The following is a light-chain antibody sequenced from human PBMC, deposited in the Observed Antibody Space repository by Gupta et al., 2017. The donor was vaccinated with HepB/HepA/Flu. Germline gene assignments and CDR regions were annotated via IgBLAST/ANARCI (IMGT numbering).Light chain of an antibody. CDR1: QSSLYSPNNQNH. J-gene: IGKJ2*01. CDR3: QQKHSGPRT. CDR2: WAS. V-gene: IGKV4-1*01. Sequence: DIVMTQSPDSLAVSLGERVTITCKSSQSSLYSPNNQNHLAWYQQKAGQPPKLLIYWASSRESGVPDGFSGRGSETDFTLTIRSRQAEDVAVYYCQQKHSGPRTFGQGTNVEI.